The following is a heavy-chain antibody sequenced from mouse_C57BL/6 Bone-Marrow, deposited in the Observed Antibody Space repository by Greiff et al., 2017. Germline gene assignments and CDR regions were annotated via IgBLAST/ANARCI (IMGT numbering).Heavy chain of an antibody. CDR3: ARPGNYWAWFAY. CDR1: GFTFSDYG. J-gene: IGHJ3*01. V-gene: IGHV5-17*01. D-gene: IGHD2-1*01. CDR2: ISSGSSTI. Sequence: EVMLVESGGGLVKPGGSLKLSCAASGFTFSDYGMHWVRQAPEKGLEWVAYISSGSSTIYYADKVKGRFTISRYNAKNTLFLQMTSLRSEDTSMYYCARPGNYWAWFAYWGQGTLVTVSA.